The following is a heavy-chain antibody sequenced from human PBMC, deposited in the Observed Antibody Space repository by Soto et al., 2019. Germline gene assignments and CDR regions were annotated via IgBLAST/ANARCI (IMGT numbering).Heavy chain of an antibody. Sequence: SETLSLTCAVYGGSFSGYYWSWIRQPPGKGLEWIGEINHSGSTNYNPSLKSRVTISVDTSKNQFSLKLSSVTAADTAVYYCARARNFGAAPTKSYYGMDVWGQGTTVTVSS. CDR1: GGSFSGYY. CDR3: ARARNFGAAPTKSYYGMDV. V-gene: IGHV4-34*01. CDR2: INHSGST. D-gene: IGHD3-3*01. J-gene: IGHJ6*02.